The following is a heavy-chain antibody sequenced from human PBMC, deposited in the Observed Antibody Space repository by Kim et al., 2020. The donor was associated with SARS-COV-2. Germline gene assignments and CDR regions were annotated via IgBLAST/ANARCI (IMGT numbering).Heavy chain of an antibody. CDR1: GFTFSTYS. CDR3: ARRGYCSGGSCYWSHWFDP. V-gene: IGHV3-21*01. J-gene: IGHJ5*02. CDR2: ISSSSMYI. D-gene: IGHD2-15*01. Sequence: GGSLRLSCAASGFTFSTYSMNWVRQAPGKGLEWVSSISSSSMYIYYAYSVKGRFTISRDNAKNSLYLQMNSLRAEDTAVYYCARRGYCSGGSCYWSHWFDPWGQGTLVTVSS.